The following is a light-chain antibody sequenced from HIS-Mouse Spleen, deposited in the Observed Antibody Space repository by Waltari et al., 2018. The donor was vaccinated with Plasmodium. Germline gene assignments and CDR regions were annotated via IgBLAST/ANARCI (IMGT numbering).Light chain of an antibody. CDR1: QSVSSSY. CDR3: QQYGSSPLT. Sequence: ENVLTQSPGTLSLSPGERATLSCSASQSVSSSYLAWYQQKPGQAPRLLIYGASSRATGIPDRFSGSGSGTDFTLTISRLEPEDFAVYYCQQYGSSPLTFGGGTKVEIK. J-gene: IGKJ4*01. V-gene: IGKV3-20*01. CDR2: GAS.